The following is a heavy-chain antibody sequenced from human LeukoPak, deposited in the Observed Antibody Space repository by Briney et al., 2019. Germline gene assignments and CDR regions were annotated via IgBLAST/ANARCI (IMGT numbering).Heavy chain of an antibody. CDR2: INSDGSNT. V-gene: IGHV3-74*01. CDR3: AREVGATRFDY. CDR1: GLTFSSNW. D-gene: IGHD1-26*01. J-gene: IGHJ4*02. Sequence: GGSLRLSCAASGLTFSSNWMHWVRQAPGKGLVWVSRINSDGSNTNYADSVKGRFTISRDNAKNTLYLEMNSLRAEDTAVYYCAREVGATRFDYWGQGTLVTVSS.